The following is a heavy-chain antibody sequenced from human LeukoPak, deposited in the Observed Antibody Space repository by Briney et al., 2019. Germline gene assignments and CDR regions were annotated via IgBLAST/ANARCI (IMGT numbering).Heavy chain of an antibody. V-gene: IGHV3-7*01. CDR2: IKQDGSEK. D-gene: IGHD5-18*01. CDR1: GFTFSSYW. Sequence: GGSLRLSCAASGFTFSSYWMSWVREAPGKGLEWVANIKQDGSEKYYVDSVKGRFTISRDNPKNSLYLQMNSLRAEDTAVYYCARDGDTAMVMYYFDYWGQGTLVTVSS. J-gene: IGHJ4*02. CDR3: ARDGDTAMVMYYFDY.